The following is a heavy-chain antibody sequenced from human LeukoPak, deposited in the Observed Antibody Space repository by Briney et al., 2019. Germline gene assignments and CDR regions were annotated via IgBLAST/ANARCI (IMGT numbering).Heavy chain of an antibody. CDR1: CGYISSHY. CDR2: IYYSGST. V-gene: IGHV4-59*11. J-gene: IGHJ6*03. Sequence: SETLPLTCTVSCGYISSHYWSWLRQPPGKGLEWIGYIYYSGSTNYNPSLKSRVTISVDTSKNQFSLKLSSVTAADTAVYYCARGVVSRPSDGYNYFRRYYYYMDVWGKGTTVTVSS. CDR3: ARGVVSRPSDGYNYFRRYYYYMDV. D-gene: IGHD5-24*01.